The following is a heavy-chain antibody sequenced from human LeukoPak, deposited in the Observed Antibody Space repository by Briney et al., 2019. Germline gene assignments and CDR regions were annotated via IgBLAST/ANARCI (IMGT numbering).Heavy chain of an antibody. D-gene: IGHD3-10*01. CDR2: INRSGST. Sequence: PSETLSLTCAVYGGSFGGYYWSWIRQPPGKGLEWIGEINRSGSTNYNPSLKSRVTISVDTSKNQFSLKLSSVTAADTAVYYCARLGYYGSGRSFGYWGQGTLVTVSS. CDR1: GGSFGGYY. V-gene: IGHV4-34*01. J-gene: IGHJ4*02. CDR3: ARLGYYGSGRSFGY.